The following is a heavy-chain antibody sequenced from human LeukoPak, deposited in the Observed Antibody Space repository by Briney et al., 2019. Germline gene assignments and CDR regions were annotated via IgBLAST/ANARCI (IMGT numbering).Heavy chain of an antibody. D-gene: IGHD1-26*01. CDR3: AKDTSLVDGLNYDY. CDR2: ISGSGGST. V-gene: IGHV3-23*01. Sequence: PGGSLRLSCAASGFTFSSYAMSWVRQAPGKGLEWVSAISGSGGSTYYADSVKGRFTISRVNSKNTLYLQMNSLRAEDTAVYYCAKDTSLVDGLNYDYWGQGTLVTVSS. CDR1: GFTFSSYA. J-gene: IGHJ4*02.